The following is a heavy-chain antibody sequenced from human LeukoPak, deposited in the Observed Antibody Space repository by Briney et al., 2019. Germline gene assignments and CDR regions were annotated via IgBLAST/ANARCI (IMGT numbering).Heavy chain of an antibody. CDR3: ALNRSQLPFDY. J-gene: IGHJ4*02. CDR2: ISAYNGNT. Sequence: ASVKVSCKASGYTFTSYGISWVRQAPGQGLEWMGWISAYNGNTNYAQKLQGRVTMTTDTSTSTAYMELRSLRSDDTAAYYCALNRSQLPFDYWGQGTLVTVSS. CDR1: GYTFTSYG. V-gene: IGHV1-18*01. D-gene: IGHD2-15*01.